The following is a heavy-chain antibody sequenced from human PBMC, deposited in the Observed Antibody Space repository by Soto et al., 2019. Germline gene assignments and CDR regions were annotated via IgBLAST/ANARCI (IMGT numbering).Heavy chain of an antibody. V-gene: IGHV1-18*04. CDR1: GYTFTTYG. Sequence: QVQLVQSGAEVKQPGASVKVSCKASGYTFTTYGINWVRQAPGQGLEWMGWISAYNGNTNYAQKVQGRVTMTTDTSTSTAYMELRSLRSDDTAVYYCARDLIAVRPGWFDPWGQGTLVTVSS. D-gene: IGHD6-6*01. CDR2: ISAYNGNT. J-gene: IGHJ5*02. CDR3: ARDLIAVRPGWFDP.